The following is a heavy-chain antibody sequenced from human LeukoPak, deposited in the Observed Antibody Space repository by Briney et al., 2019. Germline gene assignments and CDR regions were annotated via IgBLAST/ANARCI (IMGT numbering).Heavy chain of an antibody. CDR2: ISGSGGST. V-gene: IGHV3-23*01. CDR3: AKLNMIVVAFDY. D-gene: IGHD3-22*01. CDR1: GFTVSSNY. Sequence: GGSLRLSCAASGFTVSSNYMSWVRQAPGKGLEWVSAISGSGGSTYYADSVKGRFTISRDNSKNTLYLQMNSLRAEDTAVYYCAKLNMIVVAFDYWGQGTLVTVSS. J-gene: IGHJ4*02.